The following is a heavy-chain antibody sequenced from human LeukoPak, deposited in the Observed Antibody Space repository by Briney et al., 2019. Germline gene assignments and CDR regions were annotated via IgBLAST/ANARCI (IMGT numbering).Heavy chain of an antibody. Sequence: PGGSLRLSCGASGFTFSDYYMSWIRQAPGKGLEWVSYISSSGSTIYYADSVKGRFTISRDSAKNSLYLQMNSLRAEDTAVYYCAKEQSSGSYYTGYWGQGTLVTVSS. V-gene: IGHV3-11*01. CDR3: AKEQSSGSYYTGY. J-gene: IGHJ4*02. CDR1: GFTFSDYY. D-gene: IGHD3-10*01. CDR2: ISSSGSTI.